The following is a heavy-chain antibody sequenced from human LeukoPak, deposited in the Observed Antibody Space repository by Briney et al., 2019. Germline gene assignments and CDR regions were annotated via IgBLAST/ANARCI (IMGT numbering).Heavy chain of an antibody. CDR2: IYTSGST. J-gene: IGHJ2*01. CDR3: ARTRTYYYDSSGYFAL. Sequence: SQTLSLTCTVSGGSISRGSYYWSWIRQPAGKGLEWIGRIYTSGSTNYNPSLKSRVTISVDTSKNQFSLKLSSVTAADTAVYYCARTRTYYYDSSGYFALWGRGTLVTVSS. CDR1: GGSISRGSYY. D-gene: IGHD3-22*01. V-gene: IGHV4-61*02.